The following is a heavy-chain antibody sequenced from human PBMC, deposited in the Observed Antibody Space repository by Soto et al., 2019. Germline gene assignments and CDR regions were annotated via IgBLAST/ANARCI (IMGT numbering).Heavy chain of an antibody. V-gene: IGHV3-33*01. J-gene: IGHJ4*02. CDR1: GFTFSSYG. CDR3: ARGGTSIAARRGFGY. CDR2: IWYDGSNK. D-gene: IGHD6-6*01. Sequence: PGGSLRLSCAASGFTFSSYGMHWVRQAPGKGLEWVAVIWYDGSNKYYADSVKGRFTISRDNSKNTLYLQMNSLRAEDTAVYYCARGGTSIAARRGFGYWGQGTLVTVSS.